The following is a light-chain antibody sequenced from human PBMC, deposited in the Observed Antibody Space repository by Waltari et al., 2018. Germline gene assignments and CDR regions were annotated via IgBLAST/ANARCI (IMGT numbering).Light chain of an antibody. Sequence: EIVMTQSPATLSVSPGERATLSCRASQSVSSNLPWYQQKPGQAPRLLIYGGSTRTTGIPARFSGSGSGTDFTLTISSLQSEDFAVYYCQQYNNWPLTFGGGTKVEIK. V-gene: IGKV3-15*01. CDR2: GGS. J-gene: IGKJ4*01. CDR1: QSVSSN. CDR3: QQYNNWPLT.